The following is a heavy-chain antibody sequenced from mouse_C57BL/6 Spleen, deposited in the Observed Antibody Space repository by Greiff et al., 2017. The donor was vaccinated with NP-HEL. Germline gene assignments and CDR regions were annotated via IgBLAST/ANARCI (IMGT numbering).Heavy chain of an antibody. J-gene: IGHJ2*01. CDR2: LYPGSGNT. CDR1: GYTFTDYY. D-gene: IGHD1-1*01. CDR3: ARGGYYGTRGYFDY. V-gene: IGHV1-76*01. Sequence: QVQLKESGAELVRPGASVKLSCKASGYTFTDYYINWVKQRPGQGLEWIARLYPGSGNTYYNEKFKGKATLTAEKSSSTAYMQLSSLTSEDSAVYFCARGGYYGTRGYFDYWGQGTTLTVSS.